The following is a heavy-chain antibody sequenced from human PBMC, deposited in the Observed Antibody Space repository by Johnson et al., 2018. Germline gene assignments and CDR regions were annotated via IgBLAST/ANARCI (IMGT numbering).Heavy chain of an antibody. D-gene: IGHD6-19*01. V-gene: IGHV3-13*01. J-gene: IGHJ1*01. Sequence: EVQLVETGGGLVKPGRSLRLSCTASGFTFSSYDMHWVRQATGKGLEWVSAIGTAGDTYYPGSVKGRFTISRENAKNSLYLQMNSLGGGDTAVYHCARGHSSGLSSAEYFQHWGQGTLVTVSS. CDR2: IGTAGDT. CDR1: GFTFSSYD. CDR3: ARGHSSGLSSAEYFQH.